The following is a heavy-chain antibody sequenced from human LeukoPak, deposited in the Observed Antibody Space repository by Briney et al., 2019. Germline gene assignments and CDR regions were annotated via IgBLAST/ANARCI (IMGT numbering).Heavy chain of an antibody. J-gene: IGHJ4*02. CDR3: ARTDSSGYSDDY. CDR2: ISAYNGNT. D-gene: IGHD3-22*01. CDR1: GYTFTSYG. Sequence: ASVNVSCKASGYTFTSYGISWVRQAPGQGLEWMGWISAYNGNTNYAQKLQGRVTMTTDTSTSTAYMELRSLRSDDTAVYYCARTDSSGYSDDYWGQGTLITVSS. V-gene: IGHV1-18*01.